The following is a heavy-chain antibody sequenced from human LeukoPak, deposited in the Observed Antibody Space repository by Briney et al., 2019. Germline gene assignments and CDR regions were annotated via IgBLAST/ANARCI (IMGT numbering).Heavy chain of an antibody. CDR3: AREQYSSSSGDY. Sequence: VASVKVSCKAYGYTFTSYGISWERQAPGQGLEWMGWISAYNGNTNYAQKLQGRVTMTTDTSTSTGYMELRSLGSDDTAVYYCAREQYSSSSGDYWGQGTLVTVSS. CDR2: ISAYNGNT. J-gene: IGHJ4*02. CDR1: GYTFTSYG. D-gene: IGHD6-6*01. V-gene: IGHV1-18*01.